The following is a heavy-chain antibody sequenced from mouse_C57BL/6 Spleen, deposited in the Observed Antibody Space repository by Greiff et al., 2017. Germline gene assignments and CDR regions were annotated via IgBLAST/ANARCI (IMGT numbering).Heavy chain of an antibody. CDR2: ISDGGSYT. CDR1: GFTFSSYA. CDR3: AGDSKGTIAY. D-gene: IGHD2-5*01. Sequence: EVKLVESGGGLVKPGGSLKLSCAASGFTFSSYAMPWVRQTPEKRLEGVATISDGGSYTYYPDNVKGRFTISRDNAKNNLYLQMSHLKSEDTAMYYCAGDSKGTIAYWGQGTLVTVSA. J-gene: IGHJ3*01. V-gene: IGHV5-4*01.